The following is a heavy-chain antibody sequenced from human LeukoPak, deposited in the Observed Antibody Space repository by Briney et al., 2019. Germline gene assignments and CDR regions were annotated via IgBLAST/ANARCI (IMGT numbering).Heavy chain of an antibody. CDR1: GFAFSSDA. CDR3: ACTYDISAYYPFDY. J-gene: IGHJ4*02. V-gene: IGHV3-30-3*01. Sequence: GGSLRLSCAASGFAFSSDAMHWVRQAPGKGLEWVTLISHDGSNKYYADSVKGRFTISRDNSKKTLYLQMNSLRAEDTAVYYCACTYDISAYYPFDYWGQGTLVTVSS. CDR2: ISHDGSNK. D-gene: IGHD3-22*01.